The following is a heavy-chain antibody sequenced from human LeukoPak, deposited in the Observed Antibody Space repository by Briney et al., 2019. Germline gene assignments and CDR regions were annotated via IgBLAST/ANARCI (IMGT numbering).Heavy chain of an antibody. J-gene: IGHJ3*02. V-gene: IGHV1-2*02. CDR3: ASKVVVVPAAIGAFDI. CDR2: INPSGGST. Sequence: GASVKVSCKASGYTFTSYYMHWVRQAPGQGLEWMGIINPSGGSTNYAQKFQGRVTMTRDTSISTAYMELSRLRSDNTAVYYCASKVVVVPAAIGAFDIWGQGTMVTVSS. D-gene: IGHD2-2*01. CDR1: GYTFTSYY.